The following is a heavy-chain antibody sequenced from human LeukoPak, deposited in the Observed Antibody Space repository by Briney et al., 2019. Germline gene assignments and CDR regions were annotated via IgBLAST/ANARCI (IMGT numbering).Heavy chain of an antibody. D-gene: IGHD1-26*01. CDR1: GFTFSSYG. CDR2: IWYDGSNK. CDR3: ARDSPAWELPIDY. J-gene: IGHJ4*02. V-gene: IGHV3-33*01. Sequence: GRSLRPSCAASGFTFSSYGMHWVRQAPGKGLEWVAVIWYDGSNKYYADSVKGRFTISRDNSKNTLYLQMNSLRAEDTAVYYCARDSPAWELPIDYWGQGTLVTVSS.